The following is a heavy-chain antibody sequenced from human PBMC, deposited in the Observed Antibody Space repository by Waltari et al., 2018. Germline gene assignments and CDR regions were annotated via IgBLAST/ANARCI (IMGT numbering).Heavy chain of an antibody. D-gene: IGHD6-13*01. Sequence: QVQLQESGPGLVKPSETLSLTCTVSGGSISSSYWSWIRQPPGKGLEWIGYIYYSGSTNYNPSLKSRVTISVDTSKNQFSLKLSSVTAADTAVYYCARAYSSSWYYWYFDLWGRGTLVTVSS. V-gene: IGHV4-59*01. CDR2: IYYSGST. J-gene: IGHJ2*01. CDR3: ARAYSSSWYYWYFDL. CDR1: GGSISSSY.